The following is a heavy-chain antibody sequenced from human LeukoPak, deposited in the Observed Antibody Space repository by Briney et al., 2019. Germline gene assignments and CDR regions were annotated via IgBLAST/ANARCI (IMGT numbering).Heavy chain of an antibody. CDR3: AKDARSFDWLFDH. CDR1: GFAFSTYG. CDR2: VRSDGSHD. D-gene: IGHD3-9*01. J-gene: IGHJ4*02. V-gene: IGHV3-30*02. Sequence: GGSLRLSCVASGFAFSTYGMHWVRQAPAKGLEWVAYVRSDGSHDSYADSVTGRFTISRDNSKNTLFLQMNSLRAEDTGKYYCAKDARSFDWLFDHWGQGILVTVSS.